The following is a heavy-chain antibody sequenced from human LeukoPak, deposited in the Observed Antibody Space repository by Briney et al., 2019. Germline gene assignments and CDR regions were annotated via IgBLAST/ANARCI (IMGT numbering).Heavy chain of an antibody. J-gene: IGHJ4*02. CDR3: ARELSYDFWSGYPDY. D-gene: IGHD3-3*01. CDR2: ISSSSSTI. CDR1: GFIFSTYA. V-gene: IGHV3-48*01. Sequence: GGSLRLSCAASGFIFSTYAMSWARQAPGKGLEWVSYISSSSSTIYYADSVKGRFTISRDNAKNSLYLQMNSLRAEDTAVYYCARELSYDFWSGYPDYWGQGTLVTVSS.